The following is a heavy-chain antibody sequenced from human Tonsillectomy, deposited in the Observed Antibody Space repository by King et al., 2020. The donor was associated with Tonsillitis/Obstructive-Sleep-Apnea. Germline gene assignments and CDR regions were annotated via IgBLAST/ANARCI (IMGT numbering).Heavy chain of an antibody. CDR3: ARPSFNDDFWRDGMDV. D-gene: IGHD3-3*01. CDR1: GYSFTSYW. Sequence: VQLVESGAEVKKPGESLRISCKGSGYSFTSYWISWVRQMPGKGLEWMXXXXPXDSXIXXXPSFQGHVTISADQSISTAYVQWSSLKASDTAMYYCARPSFNDDFWRDGMDVWGQGTTVTVSS. V-gene: IGHV5-10-1*03. J-gene: IGHJ6*02. CDR2: XXPXDSXI.